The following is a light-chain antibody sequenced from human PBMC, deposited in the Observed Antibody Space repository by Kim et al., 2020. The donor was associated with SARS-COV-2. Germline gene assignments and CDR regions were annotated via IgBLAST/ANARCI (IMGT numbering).Light chain of an antibody. CDR2: NST. V-gene: IGLV1-40*01. Sequence: RVTISCSGSTSNIGSRVTVLWYQQVPGTAPKLLSYNSTNRPFGVPDRFSGYKSGTSACLAITGLQAEDEADYYCQSYDSSLSGVVFGGGTQLTVL. CDR3: QSYDSSLSGVV. CDR1: TSNIGSRVT. J-gene: IGLJ2*01.